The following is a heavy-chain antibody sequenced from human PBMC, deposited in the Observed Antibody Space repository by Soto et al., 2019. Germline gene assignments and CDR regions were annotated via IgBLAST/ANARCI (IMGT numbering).Heavy chain of an antibody. V-gene: IGHV4-39*01. D-gene: IGHD2-2*01. Sequence: SETLSLTCTVSGGSISSSSYYWGWIRQPPGKGLEWIGSIYYSGSTYYNPSLKSRVTISVDTSKNQFSLKLSSVTAADTAVYCCASPSIVPAADYYYYYYMDVWGKGTTVTVSS. CDR2: IYYSGST. J-gene: IGHJ6*03. CDR1: GGSISSSSYY. CDR3: ASPSIVPAADYYYYYYMDV.